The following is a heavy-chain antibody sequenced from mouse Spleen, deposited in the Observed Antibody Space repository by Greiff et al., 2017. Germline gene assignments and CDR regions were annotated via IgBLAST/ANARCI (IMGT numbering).Heavy chain of an antibody. J-gene: IGHJ4*01. CDR3: ASGGDYYGSSSYYYAMDY. V-gene: IGHV5-6*02. CDR2: ISSGGSYT. D-gene: IGHD1-1*01. Sequence: DVMLVESGGDLVKPGGSLKLSCAASGFTFSSYGMSWVRQTPDKRLEWVATISSGGSYTYYPDSVKGRFTISRDNAKNTLYLQMSSLKSEDTAMYYCASGGDYYGSSSYYYAMDYWGQGTSVTVSS. CDR1: GFTFSSYG.